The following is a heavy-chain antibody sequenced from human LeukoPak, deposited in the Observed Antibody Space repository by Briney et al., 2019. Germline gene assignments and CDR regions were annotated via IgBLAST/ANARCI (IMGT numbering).Heavy chain of an antibody. Sequence: ASVKVSCKASGYTFTGYYMHWVRQAPGQGLEWRGWINPNSGGTNYAQKFQGRVTMTGDTSISTAYMELSRLRSDDTAVYYCASLRGGFGELLVDIWGQGTMVTVSS. D-gene: IGHD3-10*01. CDR2: INPNSGGT. CDR1: GYTFTGYY. V-gene: IGHV1-2*02. J-gene: IGHJ3*02. CDR3: ASLRGGFGELLVDI.